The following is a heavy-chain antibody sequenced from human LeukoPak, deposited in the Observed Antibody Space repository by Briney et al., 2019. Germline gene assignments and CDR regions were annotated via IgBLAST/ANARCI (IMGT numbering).Heavy chain of an antibody. CDR1: GFTFGDYS. CDR2: IRSKTYDGTT. CDR3: TRDYYDSSGYYYVSNLYYYYMDV. Sequence: GGSLRLSCTASGFTFGDYSMNWVRQPPGKGLEWVGFIRSKTYDGTTEYAASVKGRFTISRDDSKSIAYLQMNSLKTEDTAVYYCTRDYYDSSGYYYVSNLYYYYMDVWGKGTTVTVSS. D-gene: IGHD3-22*01. V-gene: IGHV3-49*04. J-gene: IGHJ6*03.